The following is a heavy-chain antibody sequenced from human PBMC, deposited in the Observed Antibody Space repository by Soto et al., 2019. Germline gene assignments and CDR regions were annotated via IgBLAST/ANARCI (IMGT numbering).Heavy chain of an antibody. D-gene: IGHD1-1*01. CDR2: ISFDGSNK. CDR3: ARDTKGYYYFYGMDV. V-gene: IGHV3-30-3*01. Sequence: SLRLSCAASGFTFSSYAMYWVRQAPGKGLEWVAVISFDGSNKNYADSLKGRFTISRDNSKNTVYLEMNSLRAEDTAVYYCARDTKGYYYFYGMDVWGQGTTVTVSS. CDR1: GFTFSSYA. J-gene: IGHJ6*02.